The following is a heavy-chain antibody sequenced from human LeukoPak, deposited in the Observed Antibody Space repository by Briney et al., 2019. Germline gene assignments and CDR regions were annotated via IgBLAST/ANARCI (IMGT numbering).Heavy chain of an antibody. CDR1: GGSISSSSYY. CDR3: ARSPYSGSYFYGSYYFDY. D-gene: IGHD1-26*01. CDR2: IYYSGST. Sequence: SETLSLTCTVSGGSISSSSYYWGWIRQPPGKGLEWIGSIYYSGSTYYNPSLKSRATISVDTSKNQFSLKLSSVTAADTAVYYCARSPYSGSYFYGSYYFDYWGQGTLVTVSS. J-gene: IGHJ4*02. V-gene: IGHV4-39*01.